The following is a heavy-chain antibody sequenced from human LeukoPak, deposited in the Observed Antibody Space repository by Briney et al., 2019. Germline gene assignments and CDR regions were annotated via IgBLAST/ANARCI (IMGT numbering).Heavy chain of an antibody. CDR2: IYSSGST. Sequence: GGSLRLSCAASGFTVSSNYMSWVRQAPGKGLEWVSVIYSSGSTYYADSVKGRFTISRDNSKNTLYLQMNSLRAEDTAVYYCAKDRSSLLWFGELFDYWGQGTLVTVSS. D-gene: IGHD3-10*01. V-gene: IGHV3-53*01. J-gene: IGHJ4*02. CDR1: GFTVSSNY. CDR3: AKDRSSLLWFGELFDY.